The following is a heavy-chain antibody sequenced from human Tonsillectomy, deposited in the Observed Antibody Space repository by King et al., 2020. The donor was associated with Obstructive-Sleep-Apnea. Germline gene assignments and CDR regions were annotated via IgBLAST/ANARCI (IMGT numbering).Heavy chain of an antibody. J-gene: IGHJ4*02. CDR3: AKSYKSGWYVPFDY. V-gene: IGHV3-9*01. Sequence: VQLVESGGGLVQPGRSLRLSCAASGFIFDDYGMHWVRHVPGKGLEWVSGISWNSGSIGYADSVKGRFTISRDNAKNSLYVQMNSMSPEDTALYYCAKSYKSGWYVPFDYWGQGTLVTVSS. D-gene: IGHD6-19*01. CDR1: GFIFDDYG. CDR2: ISWNSGSI.